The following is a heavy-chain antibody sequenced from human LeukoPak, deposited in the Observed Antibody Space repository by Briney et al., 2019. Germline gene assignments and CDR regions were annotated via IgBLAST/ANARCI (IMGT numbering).Heavy chain of an antibody. Sequence: GRSLRLSCPASGFTFDDYAMHWVRQAPGKGLEWVSGISWNSGSIGYADSVKGRFTIPRDNAKNSLYLQMNSLRAEDTALYYCAKASVVVPPFFDYWGQGTLVTVSS. J-gene: IGHJ4*02. D-gene: IGHD2-2*01. CDR2: ISWNSGSI. V-gene: IGHV3-9*01. CDR3: AKASVVVPPFFDY. CDR1: GFTFDDYA.